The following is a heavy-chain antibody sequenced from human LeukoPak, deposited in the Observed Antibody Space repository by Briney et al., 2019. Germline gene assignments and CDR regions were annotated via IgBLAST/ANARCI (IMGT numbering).Heavy chain of an antibody. D-gene: IGHD1-7*01. V-gene: IGHV4-39*07. CDR3: ARLYGNYQNYFDY. Sequence: PSETLSLTCTVSGDSISSSSYSWGWIRQPPGKGLEWVGHMYYRGNTFYNPSLKSRVTISVDTSKNQFSLKLRSVTAADTAVYYCARLYGNYQNYFDYWGQGTLVTVSS. J-gene: IGHJ4*02. CDR1: GDSISSSSYS. CDR2: MYYRGNT.